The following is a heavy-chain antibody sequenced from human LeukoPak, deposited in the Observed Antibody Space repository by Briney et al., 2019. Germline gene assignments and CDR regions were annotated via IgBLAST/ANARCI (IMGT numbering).Heavy chain of an antibody. CDR1: GFTFSSYW. J-gene: IGHJ4*02. Sequence: GGSLRLSCAASGFTFSSYWMSWVRQAPGKGLEWVANIKQGGSEKYYVDSVKGRFTISRDNAKNSLYLQMNSLRAEDTAVYYCARGSSGSYLGGFDYWGQGTLVTVSS. D-gene: IGHD1-26*01. V-gene: IGHV3-7*01. CDR2: IKQGGSEK. CDR3: ARGSSGSYLGGFDY.